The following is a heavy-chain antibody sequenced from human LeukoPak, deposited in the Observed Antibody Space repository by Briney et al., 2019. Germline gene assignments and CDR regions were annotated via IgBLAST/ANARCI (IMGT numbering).Heavy chain of an antibody. CDR3: ARDQRGNFDY. V-gene: IGHV3-33*01. CDR1: GFTFISYG. Sequence: GGSLRLACAAAGFTFISYGMHWVRQAPGKGLEWVAVIWYDGSNKYYADSVKGRFTISRDNSKNTLYLQMNSLRAEDTAVYYCARDQRGNFDYWGQGTLVTVSS. CDR2: IWYDGSNK. D-gene: IGHD3-10*01. J-gene: IGHJ4*02.